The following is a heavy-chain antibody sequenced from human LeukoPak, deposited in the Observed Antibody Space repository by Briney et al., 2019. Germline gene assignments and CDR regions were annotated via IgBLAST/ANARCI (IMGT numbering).Heavy chain of an antibody. CDR3: ARAPGVGGGPVAGTNCFDP. V-gene: IGHV4-59*01. CDR1: GGSMSSYY. CDR2: IYHSGTT. Sequence: PSETLSLTCTVSGGSMSSYYWSWLRQPPGKGLEWVGYIYHSGTTNYNPSLKSRVTISVDKSKKQFSLKLNSVTAADTAVYYCARAPGVGGGPVAGTNCFDPWGQGTLVTVSS. J-gene: IGHJ5*02. D-gene: IGHD6-19*01.